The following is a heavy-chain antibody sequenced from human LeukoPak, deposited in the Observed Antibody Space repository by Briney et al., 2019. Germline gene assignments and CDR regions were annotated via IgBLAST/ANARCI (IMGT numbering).Heavy chain of an antibody. Sequence: PGGSLRLSCAASGFTFSSYGMHWVRQAPGKGLEGVAVIWYDGSNKYYADSVKGRFTISRDNSKNTLYLQMNSLRAEDTAVYYCARVQGSGGAFDIWGQGTMVTVSS. CDR2: IWYDGSNK. V-gene: IGHV3-33*01. J-gene: IGHJ3*02. CDR1: GFTFSSYG. CDR3: ARVQGSGGAFDI. D-gene: IGHD3-10*01.